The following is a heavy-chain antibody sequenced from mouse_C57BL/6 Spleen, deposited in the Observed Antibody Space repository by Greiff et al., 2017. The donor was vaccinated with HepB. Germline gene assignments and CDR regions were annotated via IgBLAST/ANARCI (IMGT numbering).Heavy chain of an antibody. J-gene: IGHJ2*01. CDR2: IRLKSDNYAT. CDR1: GFTFSNYW. Sequence: EVQRVESGGGLVQPGGSMKLSCVASGFTFSNYWMNWVRQSPEKGLEWVAQIRLKSDNYATHYAESVKGRFTISRDDSKSSVYLQMNNLRAEDTGIYYCTAYYSNYFYFDYWGQGTTLTVSS. D-gene: IGHD2-5*01. CDR3: TAYYSNYFYFDY. V-gene: IGHV6-3*01.